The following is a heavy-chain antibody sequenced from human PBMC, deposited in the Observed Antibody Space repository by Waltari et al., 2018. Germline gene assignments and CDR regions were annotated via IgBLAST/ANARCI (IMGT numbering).Heavy chain of an antibody. CDR2: SYYSGST. Sequence: QLQLQESGPGLVKPSETLSLTCTVSGCSISSSSYYWGWIRQPPGKGLEWIGCSYYSGSTYYNPSLKGGVTISVDTSKNQFSLKLSSVTAADTAVYYCARHPRDQNHPRPDFDLWGRGTLVTVSS. D-gene: IGHD3-10*01. V-gene: IGHV4-39*01. CDR3: ARHPRDQNHPRPDFDL. CDR1: GCSISSSSYY. J-gene: IGHJ2*01.